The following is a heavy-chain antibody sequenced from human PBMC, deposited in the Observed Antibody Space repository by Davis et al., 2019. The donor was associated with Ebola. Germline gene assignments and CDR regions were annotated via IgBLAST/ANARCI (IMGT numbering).Heavy chain of an antibody. CDR1: GFTFRSYT. J-gene: IGHJ4*02. CDR2: ISYDGSNK. Sequence: LSLTCAASGFTFRSYTMNWVRQAPGKGLEWVAVISYDGSNKYYADSVKGRFTISRDNSKNTLYLQMNSLRAEDTAVYYCASGTGQVLWGQGTLVTVSS. D-gene: IGHD1-14*01. V-gene: IGHV3-30-3*01. CDR3: ASGTGQVL.